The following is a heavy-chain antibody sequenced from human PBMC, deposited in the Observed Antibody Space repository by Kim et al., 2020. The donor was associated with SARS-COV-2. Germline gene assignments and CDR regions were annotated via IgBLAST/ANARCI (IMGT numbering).Heavy chain of an antibody. CDR1: GFTFDDYA. J-gene: IGHJ4*01. V-gene: IGHV3-9*01. D-gene: IGHD3-9*01. Sequence: GGSLRLSCAASGFTFDDYAMHWVRQAPGKGLEWVSGISWNSGSIGYADSVKGRFTISRDNAKNSLYLQMNSLRAEDTALYYCSKDTSYDILTGYYDFDY. CDR3: SKDTSYDILTGYYDFDY. CDR2: ISWNSGSI.